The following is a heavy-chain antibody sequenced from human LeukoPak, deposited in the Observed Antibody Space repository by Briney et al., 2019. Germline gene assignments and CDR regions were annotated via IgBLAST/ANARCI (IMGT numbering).Heavy chain of an antibody. J-gene: IGHJ5*02. D-gene: IGHD3-16*01. Sequence: PGGSLRLSCATSGFTFSNYGMHWVRQAPGKGLEWVSYISSSSSYTNYADSVKGRFTISRDNAKNSLYLQMNSLRAEDTAVYYCARDQGSYGANWFDPWGQGTLVTVSS. CDR2: ISSSSSYT. CDR1: GFTFSNYG. CDR3: ARDQGSYGANWFDP. V-gene: IGHV3-21*05.